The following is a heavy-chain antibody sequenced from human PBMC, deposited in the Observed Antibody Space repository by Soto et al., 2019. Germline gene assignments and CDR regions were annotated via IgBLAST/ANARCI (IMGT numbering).Heavy chain of an antibody. J-gene: IGHJ4*02. CDR2: IFWDDDK. CDR1: GFSLSTSGVG. V-gene: IGHV2-5*02. D-gene: IGHD5-18*01. Sequence: SGPTLVNPTQTLTLTCTFSGFSLSTSGVGVGWIRQPPGKALEWLGIIFWDDDKRYRASRKSRVTITKDTSKNQLVLTMTNMEFVVTVTYYCSHLPWKQLWPRAPVVYWGQGTPVTVSS. CDR3: SHLPWKQLWPRAPVVY.